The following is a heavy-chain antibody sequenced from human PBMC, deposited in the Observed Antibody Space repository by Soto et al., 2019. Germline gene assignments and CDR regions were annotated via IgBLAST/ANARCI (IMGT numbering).Heavy chain of an antibody. CDR2: ISWDGGST. CDR1: GFTFDDYT. J-gene: IGHJ3*02. V-gene: IGHV3-43*01. D-gene: IGHD3-22*01. Sequence: GGSLRLSCAASGFTFDDYTMHWVRQAPGEGLEWVSLISWDGGSTYYADSVKGRFTISRDNSKNTLYLQMNSLRAEDTAVYYCAKDQFPLYYYDSSGYYRVDAFDIWGQGTMVTVSS. CDR3: AKDQFPLYYYDSSGYYRVDAFDI.